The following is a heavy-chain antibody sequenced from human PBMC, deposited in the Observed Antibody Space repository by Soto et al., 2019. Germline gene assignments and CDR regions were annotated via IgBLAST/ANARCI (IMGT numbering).Heavy chain of an antibody. CDR3: ARGSGITIFGAPDY. D-gene: IGHD3-3*01. Sequence: SETLSLTCTVSGGSISSYYWSWIRQPPGKGLEWIGYIYYSGSTNYNPSLKSRVTISVDTSKNQFSLKLSRLRSDDTAVYYCARGSGITIFGAPDYWGQGTLVTVSS. V-gene: IGHV4-59*01. CDR1: GGSISSYY. CDR2: IYYSGST. J-gene: IGHJ4*02.